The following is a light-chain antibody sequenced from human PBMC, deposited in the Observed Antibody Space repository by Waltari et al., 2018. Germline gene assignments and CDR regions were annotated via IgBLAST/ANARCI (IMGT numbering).Light chain of an antibody. CDR1: QSVSTS. J-gene: IGKJ3*01. V-gene: IGKV3-11*01. CDR3: QQRSNWPPS. Sequence: EIVLTQSPATLSLSPGERATLSCRASQSVSTSVAWYQQKPSQAPRLLIYDASNRATGVPARFSGGGSGTDFTLTISSLEPGDFAVYYCQQRSNWPPSFGPGTKVDIK. CDR2: DAS.